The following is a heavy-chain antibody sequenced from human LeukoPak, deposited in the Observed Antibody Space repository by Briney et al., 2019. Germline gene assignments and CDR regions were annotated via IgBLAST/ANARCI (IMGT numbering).Heavy chain of an antibody. Sequence: GESLKISCKDSGYSFTSYWIGWVRQMPGKGLEWMGIIYPGDSDTRYSPSFQGQVTISADKSISTAYLQWSSLKASDTAMYYCARSIRYFDWSYYMDVWGKGTTVTVSS. V-gene: IGHV5-51*01. CDR3: ARSIRYFDWSYYMDV. D-gene: IGHD3-9*01. CDR2: IYPGDSDT. CDR1: GYSFTSYW. J-gene: IGHJ6*03.